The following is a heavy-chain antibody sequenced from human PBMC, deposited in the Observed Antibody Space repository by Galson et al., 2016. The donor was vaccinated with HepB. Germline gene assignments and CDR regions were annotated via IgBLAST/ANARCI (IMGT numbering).Heavy chain of an antibody. D-gene: IGHD4-17*01. CDR1: GFTFSSYS. J-gene: IGHJ4*02. CDR2: ISSRSSYI. Sequence: SLRLSCAASGFTFSSYSMYWVRQAPGKGLEWVSSISSRSSYIYYADSVKGRFTVSRDNAKRTLFLQMDSLRVDDTAMYFCARDREPETTMPIFDHWGQGVLVTVSS. V-gene: IGHV3-21*04. CDR3: ARDREPETTMPIFDH.